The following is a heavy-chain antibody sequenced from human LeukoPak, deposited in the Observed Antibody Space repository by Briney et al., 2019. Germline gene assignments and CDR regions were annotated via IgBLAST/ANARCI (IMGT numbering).Heavy chain of an antibody. D-gene: IGHD5-24*01. V-gene: IGHV4-59*01. Sequence: SETLSLTCTVSGGSISSYYWSWIRQPPGKGLEWVGYIYYSGSTNYNPSLKSRVTISVDTSKNQFPLKLSSVTAADTAVYYCARATEPRDGYVLFDYWGQGTLVTVSS. J-gene: IGHJ4*02. CDR1: GGSISSYY. CDR3: ARATEPRDGYVLFDY. CDR2: IYYSGST.